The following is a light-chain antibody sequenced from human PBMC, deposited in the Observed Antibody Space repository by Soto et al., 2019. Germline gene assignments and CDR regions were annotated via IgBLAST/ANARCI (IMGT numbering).Light chain of an antibody. CDR2: LGS. CDR3: MHSLQDVT. Sequence: IVMIQSPLSLPVTPGEAASISSRPSQSLLYTNGYNYLDWYLQKPGQSPQLLIYLGSNRAPGVPDRFSGSGSGTDFKLKISRVEAEDVGVYYCMHSLQDVTFRQGTRLEIQ. V-gene: IGKV2-28*01. CDR1: QSLLYTNGYNY. J-gene: IGKJ5*01.